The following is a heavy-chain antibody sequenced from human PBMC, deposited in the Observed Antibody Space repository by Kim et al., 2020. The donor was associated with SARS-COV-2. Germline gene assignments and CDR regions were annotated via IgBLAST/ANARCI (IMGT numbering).Heavy chain of an antibody. CDR1: GGSISSYY. D-gene: IGHD3-22*01. CDR2: IYYSGST. Sequence: SETLSLTCTVSGGSISSYYWSWIRQPPGKGLEWIGNIYYSGSTNYNPALKSRVTISVDTTKNQFSLKLCSGTAADTAVYYFATAYDRSGYPVIWGQGTMGTVSS. J-gene: IGHJ3*02. V-gene: IGHV4-59*01. CDR3: ATAYDRSGYPVI.